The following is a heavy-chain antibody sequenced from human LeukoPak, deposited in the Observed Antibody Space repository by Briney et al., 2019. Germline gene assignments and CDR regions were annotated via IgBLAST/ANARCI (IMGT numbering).Heavy chain of an antibody. V-gene: IGHV1-46*01. D-gene: IGHD1-26*01. Sequence: ASVKVSCKASGYTFTSYAMNWVRQAPGQGLEWMGVINPNGTWTSYAQKFRGRITMTRDMSTSTDYMELRSLGFEDTAVYYCAKDNSVGDIAWWFDPWGQGTLVTVSS. CDR3: AKDNSVGDIAWWFDP. CDR1: GYTFTSYA. CDR2: INPNGTWT. J-gene: IGHJ5*02.